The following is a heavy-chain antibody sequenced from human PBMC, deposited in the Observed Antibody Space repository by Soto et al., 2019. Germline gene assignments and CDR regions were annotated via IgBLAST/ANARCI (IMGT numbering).Heavy chain of an antibody. J-gene: IGHJ4*02. CDR2: IRSKAYGGTT. CDR1: GFTFGDYA. V-gene: IGHV3-49*04. Sequence: GGSLRLSCTASGFTFGDYAMSWVRQAPGKGLEWVGFIRSKAYGGTTEYAASVKGRFTISRDDSKSIAYLQMNSLTPEDTAVYYCTRGLGYCSSTSCPGAYWGQGTLVTVSS. CDR3: TRGLGYCSSTSCPGAY. D-gene: IGHD2-2*01.